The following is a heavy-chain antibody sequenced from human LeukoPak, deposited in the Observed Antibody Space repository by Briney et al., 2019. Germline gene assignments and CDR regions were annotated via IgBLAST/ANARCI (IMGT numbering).Heavy chain of an antibody. J-gene: IGHJ3*02. D-gene: IGHD3-22*01. CDR2: INAGNDNT. V-gene: IGHV1-3*01. CDR1: GYTFTSYA. Sequence: ASVKVSCKASGYTFTSYAMHWVRQAPGQRLEWMGWINAGNDNTKYSQEFQGRVTMTRDTSISTAYMELSRLRSDDTAVYYCARGVSSGYPDDAFDIWGQGTMVTVSS. CDR3: ARGVSSGYPDDAFDI.